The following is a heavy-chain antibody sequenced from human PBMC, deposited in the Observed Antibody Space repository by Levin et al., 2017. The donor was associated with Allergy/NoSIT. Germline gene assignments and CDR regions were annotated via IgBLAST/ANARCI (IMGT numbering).Heavy chain of an antibody. D-gene: IGHD3-10*01. Sequence: GESLKISCAASGFTFSSYAMHWVRQAPGKGLEWVAVISYDGSNKYYADSVKGRFTISRDNSKNTLYLQMNSLRAEDTAVYYCARDPPTPFYYGSGSYWPDYWGQGTLVTVSS. CDR1: GFTFSSYA. CDR2: ISYDGSNK. J-gene: IGHJ4*02. CDR3: ARDPPTPFYYGSGSYWPDY. V-gene: IGHV3-30-3*01.